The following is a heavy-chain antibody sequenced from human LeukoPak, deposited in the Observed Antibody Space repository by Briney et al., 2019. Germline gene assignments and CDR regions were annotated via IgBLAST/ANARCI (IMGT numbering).Heavy chain of an antibody. V-gene: IGHV4-38-2*02. J-gene: IGHJ5*01. Sequence: PSETLSLTCTVSGYSIGSGNYWAWIRQPPGKGLEWIGCVYHSGTHYKSSLTSRVTIPMDTSKNQFSLKVTSVTAADSALYYCAKTSGGGGHDSWGQGTLVTVSS. CDR3: AKTSGGGGHDS. CDR2: VYHSGT. CDR1: GYSIGSGNY. D-gene: IGHD6-19*01.